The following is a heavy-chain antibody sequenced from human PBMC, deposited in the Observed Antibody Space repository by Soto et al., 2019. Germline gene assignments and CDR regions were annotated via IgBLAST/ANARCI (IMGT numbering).Heavy chain of an antibody. CDR1: GFTFSSHW. CDR2: INPDGSFT. D-gene: IGHD6-6*01. CDR3: ARPRSKSSSGFDL. V-gene: IGHV3-74*03. J-gene: IGHJ3*01. Sequence: EVQLVESGGGLVQPGGSLRLSCAASGFTFSSHWIHWARQAPGQGLVGVSRINPDGSFTTYADSVVGRFTSSRDNAKNTLYLQMNSLRAEDTAVYYCARPRSKSSSGFDLWGQGTMVTVSS.